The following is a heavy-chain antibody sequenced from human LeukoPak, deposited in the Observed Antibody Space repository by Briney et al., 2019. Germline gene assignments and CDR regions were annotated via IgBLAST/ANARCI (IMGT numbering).Heavy chain of an antibody. V-gene: IGHV1-8*01. CDR3: ARSRRGYYMDV. CDR2: MNPGSGDT. J-gene: IGHJ6*03. Sequence: GSSVKVSCQASGYPFSNYDVNWVRQAPGQGLAWMAWMNPGSGDTGDAQKFQGRLTMSSNISMNTASMELRSLTSEDTAVYFCARSRRGYYMDVWGTGTPVTVSS. CDR1: GYPFSNYD.